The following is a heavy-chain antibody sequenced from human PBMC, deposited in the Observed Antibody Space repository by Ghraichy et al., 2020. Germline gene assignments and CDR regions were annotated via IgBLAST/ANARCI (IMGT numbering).Heavy chain of an antibody. D-gene: IGHD2-21*01. CDR2: ISGSGGST. Sequence: GESLNISCAASGFTFSSYAMSWVRQAPGKGLEWVSAISGSGGSTYYADSVKGRFTISRDNSKNTLYLQMNSLRAEDTAVYYCAKGGASAAYCGGDCYYYWGQGTLVTVSS. J-gene: IGHJ4*02. CDR3: AKGGASAAYCGGDCYYY. V-gene: IGHV3-23*01. CDR1: GFTFSSYA.